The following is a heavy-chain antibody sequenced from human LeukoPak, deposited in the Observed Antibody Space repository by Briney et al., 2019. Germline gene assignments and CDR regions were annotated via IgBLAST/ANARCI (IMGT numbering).Heavy chain of an antibody. CDR3: AKSPQGQLERTVGAFDI. Sequence: PGGSLRLSCAAPGFTFSSNTMNWVRQAPGKRLEWVSAIRGSGGNTYYADSVKGRFTVSRDNSKNTLYLQMNNLRAEDTAVYYCAKSPQGQLERTVGAFDIWGQGTMVTVSS. J-gene: IGHJ3*02. V-gene: IGHV3-23*01. CDR2: IRGSGGNT. D-gene: IGHD1-1*01. CDR1: GFTFSSNT.